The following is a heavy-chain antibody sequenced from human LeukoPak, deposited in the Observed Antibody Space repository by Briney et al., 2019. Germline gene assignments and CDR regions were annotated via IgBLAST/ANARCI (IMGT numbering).Heavy chain of an antibody. Sequence: GGSLRLSCAASGFTFSSYNMNWVRQAPGKGLEWVSSISSSSSYIYYADSLKGRFTISRDNAKNSLFLQMNSLRAEDTAVYYCARNLNSWFDPWVQGTLVTVCS. CDR3: ARNLNSWFDP. V-gene: IGHV3-21*01. D-gene: IGHD3-9*01. CDR2: ISSSSSYI. CDR1: GFTFSSYN. J-gene: IGHJ5*02.